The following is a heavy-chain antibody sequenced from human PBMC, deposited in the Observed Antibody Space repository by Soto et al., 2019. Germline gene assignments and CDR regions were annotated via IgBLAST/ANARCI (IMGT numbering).Heavy chain of an antibody. J-gene: IGHJ5*02. CDR1: GGSISNYY. Sequence: SETLSLTCTVSGGSISNYYWSWIRQPPGKGLEWIGYIYYSGSTNYNPSLKSRVTISVDTSKNQFSLKLSSVTAADTAVYYCARDRRELQEGSLNWFDPWGQGTLVTVSS. CDR2: IYYSGST. CDR3: ARDRRELQEGSLNWFDP. D-gene: IGHD1-26*01. V-gene: IGHV4-59*01.